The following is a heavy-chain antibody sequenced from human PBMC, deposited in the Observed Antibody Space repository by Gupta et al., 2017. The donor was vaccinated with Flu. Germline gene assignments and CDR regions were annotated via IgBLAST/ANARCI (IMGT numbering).Heavy chain of an antibody. D-gene: IGHD2-2*01. V-gene: IGHV4-31*02. CDR2: IYYSGST. CDR3: AREEVVPAASPLGPLLDYYGMDV. Sequence: SWIRQHPGKGLEWIGYIYYSGSTYYNPSLKSRVTISVDTSKNQFSLKLSSVTAADTAVYYCAREEVVPAASPLGPLLDYYGMDVWGQGTTVTVSS. J-gene: IGHJ6*02.